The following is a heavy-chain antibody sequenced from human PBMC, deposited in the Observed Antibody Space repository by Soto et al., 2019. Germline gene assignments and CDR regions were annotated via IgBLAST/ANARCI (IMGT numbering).Heavy chain of an antibody. CDR3: ASAKGGYDILTGYPNDAFDI. J-gene: IGHJ3*02. CDR2: IKQDGSEK. CDR1: GFTFSSYW. Sequence: HLGGSLRLSCAASGFTFSSYWMSWVRRAPGKGLEWVANIKQDGSEKYYVDSVKGRFTISRDNAKNSLYLQMNSLRAEDTAVYYCASAKGGYDILTGYPNDAFDIWGQGTMVTVSS. V-gene: IGHV3-7*01. D-gene: IGHD3-9*01.